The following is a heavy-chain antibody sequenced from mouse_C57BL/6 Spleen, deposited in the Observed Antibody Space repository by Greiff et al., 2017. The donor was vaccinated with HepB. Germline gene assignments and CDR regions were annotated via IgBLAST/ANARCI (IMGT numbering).Heavy chain of an antibody. CDR2: IHPSDSDT. D-gene: IGHD2-1*01. CDR1: GYTFTSYW. V-gene: IGHV1-74*01. CDR3: AIMGIYYGNYFDY. Sequence: VKLQQPGAELVKPGASVKVSCKASGYTFTSYWMHWVKQRPGQGLEWIGRIHPSDSDTNYNQKFKGKATLTVDKSSSTAYMQLSSLTSEDSAVYYCAIMGIYYGNYFDYWGQGTTLTVSS. J-gene: IGHJ2*01.